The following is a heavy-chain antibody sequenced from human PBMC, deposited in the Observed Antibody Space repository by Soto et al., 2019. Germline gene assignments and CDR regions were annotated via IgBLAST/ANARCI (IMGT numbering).Heavy chain of an antibody. Sequence: QVQLVESGGGVVQPGTSLRLSCAASGFKFSFFAMHWVRQAPGKGLEWVAVISYDGSEKYYADSVKGRFSISRDNSKNTLTLQLNSLRPDDTAVYFCAKALGELSPESYDYWSQGTLITVSS. CDR1: GFKFSFFA. D-gene: IGHD3-16*02. J-gene: IGHJ4*02. V-gene: IGHV3-30*18. CDR3: AKALGELSPESYDY. CDR2: ISYDGSEK.